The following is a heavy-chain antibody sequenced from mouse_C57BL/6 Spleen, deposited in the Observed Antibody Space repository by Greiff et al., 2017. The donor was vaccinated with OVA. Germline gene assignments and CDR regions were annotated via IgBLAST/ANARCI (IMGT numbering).Heavy chain of an antibody. D-gene: IGHD1-1*01. CDR1: GYTFTSYW. Sequence: VQLQQSGAELVKPGASVKLSCKASGYTFTSYWMHWVKQRPGQGLEWIGYINPSSGYTKYNQKFKDKATLTADKSSSTAYMQLSSLTYEDSADYYCARSYYGSSSDYWGQGTTLTVSS. J-gene: IGHJ2*01. V-gene: IGHV1-7*01. CDR3: ARSYYGSSSDY. CDR2: INPSSGYT.